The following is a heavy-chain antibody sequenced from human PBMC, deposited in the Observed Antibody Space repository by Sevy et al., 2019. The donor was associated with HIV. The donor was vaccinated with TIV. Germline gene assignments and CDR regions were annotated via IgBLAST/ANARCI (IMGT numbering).Heavy chain of an antibody. Sequence: GESLKISCAASGFTFSNYWMSWVRQAPGKGLEWVANIKQDGSEKYYVDSVKGRFTISRDNAKNSLYLQMNSLRAEDTAVYYWARPYRTDPFYYSGSGGYYYPSYFDYWGQGTLVTVSS. CDR3: ARPYRTDPFYYSGSGGYYYPSYFDY. CDR2: IKQDGSEK. CDR1: GFTFSNYW. V-gene: IGHV3-7*01. J-gene: IGHJ4*02. D-gene: IGHD3-22*01.